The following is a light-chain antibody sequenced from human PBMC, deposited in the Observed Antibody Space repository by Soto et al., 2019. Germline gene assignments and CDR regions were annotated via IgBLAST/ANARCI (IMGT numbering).Light chain of an antibody. J-gene: IGLJ2*01. CDR3: GTWDNSLSALV. Sequence: QSVLTQPPSVSAAPGQKVTISCSGSSSNIESNYVSWYQQLPGTAPKLLIYDNNQRPSGIPDRFSGSKSGTSATLGITGLQTGDEADYYCGTWDNSLSALVFGGGTKLTVL. V-gene: IGLV1-51*01. CDR2: DNN. CDR1: SSNIESNY.